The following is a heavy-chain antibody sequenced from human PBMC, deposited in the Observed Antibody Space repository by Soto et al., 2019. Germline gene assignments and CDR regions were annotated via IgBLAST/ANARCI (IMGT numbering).Heavy chain of an antibody. CDR1: GGSISSGGYY. Sequence: QVQLQESGPGLVKPSQTRSLTCTVSGGSISSGGYYWSWIRQHPGKGLEWIGYIYYSGSTCYNPSLKSRVTISVDTSKNQFSLKLSSVTAADTAVYYCAREGTIWFGRNWFDPWGQGTLVTVSS. CDR2: IYYSGST. CDR3: AREGTIWFGRNWFDP. J-gene: IGHJ5*02. D-gene: IGHD3-10*01. V-gene: IGHV4-31*03.